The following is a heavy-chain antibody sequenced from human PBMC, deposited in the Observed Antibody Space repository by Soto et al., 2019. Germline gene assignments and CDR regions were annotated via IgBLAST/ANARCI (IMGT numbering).Heavy chain of an antibody. D-gene: IGHD3-22*01. V-gene: IGHV3-49*04. CDR2: IRSKAYGGTT. J-gene: IGHJ4*02. CDR1: GFTFGDYA. CDR3: TRDRGYYDSSGSSRY. Sequence: PGGSLRLSCTASGFTFGDYAMSWVRQAPGKGLEWVGFIRSKAYGGTTEYAASVKGRFTISRDDSKSIAYLQMNSLKTEDTAVYYCTRDRGYYDSSGSSRYWGQGTLGTVSS.